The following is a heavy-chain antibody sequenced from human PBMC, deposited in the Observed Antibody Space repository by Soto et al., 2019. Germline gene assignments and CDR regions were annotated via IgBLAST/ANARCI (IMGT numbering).Heavy chain of an antibody. Sequence: EAQLVESGGDLVQPGGSLRLSCVASGFTFSTYSMNWVRQAPGGGLEWLSYISGSSSTIYYADSVKGRFTISRDNADNSVYLQVDSLRVEDTAVYYCARDRHYYFMDVWGKGTTVTVSS. CDR3: ARDRHYYFMDV. V-gene: IGHV3-48*01. J-gene: IGHJ6*03. CDR2: ISGSSSTI. CDR1: GFTFSTYS.